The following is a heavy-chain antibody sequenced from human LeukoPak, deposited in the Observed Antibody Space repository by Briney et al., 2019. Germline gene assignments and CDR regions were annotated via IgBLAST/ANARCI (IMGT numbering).Heavy chain of an antibody. Sequence: SETLSLTCTVSGXSISSYYWSWIRQPAGKGLEWIGRIYTTGSTNYNPSLKSRVTMSVDTSKNQFSLKLNSVTAADTAVYYCAREGPQGRTPNWFDPWGQGTLVTVSP. V-gene: IGHV4-4*07. CDR2: IYTTGST. CDR3: AREGPQGRTPNWFDP. D-gene: IGHD2-15*01. J-gene: IGHJ5*02. CDR1: GXSISSYY.